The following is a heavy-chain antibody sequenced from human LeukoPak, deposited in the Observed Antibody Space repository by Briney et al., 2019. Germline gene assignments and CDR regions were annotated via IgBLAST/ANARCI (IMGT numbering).Heavy chain of an antibody. D-gene: IGHD3-22*01. V-gene: IGHV3-9*01. CDR1: GFTFEDYA. Sequence: GGSLRLSCAASGFTFEDYAMHWVRHAPGKGLEWVSGITWNSGSTAYADSVKGRFTISRDNGKNSLYLQMNSLRPEDTALYYCAKPSSGYLIASGAFDIWGQGTMVTVSS. CDR2: ITWNSGST. CDR3: AKPSSGYLIASGAFDI. J-gene: IGHJ3*02.